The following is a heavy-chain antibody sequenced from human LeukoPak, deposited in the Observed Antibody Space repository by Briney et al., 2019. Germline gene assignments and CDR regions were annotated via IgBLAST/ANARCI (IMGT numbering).Heavy chain of an antibody. CDR2: IYYSGST. CDR3: ARVPYYDSSGSKIDY. CDR1: GGSISSGDSY. V-gene: IGHV4-30-4*01. J-gene: IGHJ4*02. Sequence: PSETLSFTCTVSGGSISSGDSYWNWIRQPPGKGLEWIGYIYYSGSTYYSPSLKSRVTISVDTSKNQFSLNLRSVSAADTAVYYCARVPYYDSSGSKIDYWGQGTLVTVSA. D-gene: IGHD3-22*01.